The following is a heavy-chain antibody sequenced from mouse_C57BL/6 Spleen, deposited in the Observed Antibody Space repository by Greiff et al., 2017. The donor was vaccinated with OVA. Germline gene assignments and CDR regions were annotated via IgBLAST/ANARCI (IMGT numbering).Heavy chain of an antibody. CDR2: INPSSGYT. D-gene: IGHD4-1*01. Sequence: VQLQQSGAELARPGASVKMSCKASGYTFTSYTMHWVNQRPGQGLEWIGYINPSSGYTKYNQKFKDKATLTADKSSSTAYMKLSSLTSEDSAVYYCARWAWDARYFDVWGTGTTVTVSS. CDR3: ARWAWDARYFDV. V-gene: IGHV1-4*01. CDR1: GYTFTSYT. J-gene: IGHJ1*03.